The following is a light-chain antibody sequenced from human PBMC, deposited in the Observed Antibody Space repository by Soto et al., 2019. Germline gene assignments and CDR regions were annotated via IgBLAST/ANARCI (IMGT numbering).Light chain of an antibody. Sequence: QSVLTQPRSVSGSPGQSVTISCTGTSSDVGGYNYVSWYQQHPGRAPKLMIYDVSRRPSGVPDRFSGSKSGNTASLTISGLQAEDEADYYCCSYAVSYVFGTGTKVTVL. CDR3: CSYAVSYV. CDR2: DVS. V-gene: IGLV2-11*01. J-gene: IGLJ1*01. CDR1: SSDVGGYNY.